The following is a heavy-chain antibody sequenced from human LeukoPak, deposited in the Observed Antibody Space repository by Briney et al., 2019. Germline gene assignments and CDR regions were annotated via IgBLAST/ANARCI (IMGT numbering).Heavy chain of an antibody. CDR1: GFTVSSNY. J-gene: IGHJ2*01. V-gene: IGHV3-53*04. CDR2: IYSGGST. D-gene: IGHD2-15*01. Sequence: GGSLRLSCAASGFTVSSNYMSWVRQAPGKGLEWVSVIYSGGSTYYADSVKGRFTISRHNSKNTLYLQMNSLRAEDTAVYYCARGPCSGGSCYSRDWYFDLWGRGTLVTVS. CDR3: ARGPCSGGSCYSRDWYFDL.